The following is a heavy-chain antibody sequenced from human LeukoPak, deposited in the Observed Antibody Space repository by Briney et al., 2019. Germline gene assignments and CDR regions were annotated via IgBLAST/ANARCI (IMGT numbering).Heavy chain of an antibody. V-gene: IGHV1-2*02. D-gene: IGHD5-18*01. CDR3: ASTLRGYSYVDAFDI. J-gene: IGHJ3*02. CDR1: GYTFTGYY. Sequence: GASVKVSCKASGYTFTGYYMHWVRQAPGQGLEWMGWINPNSGGTNYARKFQGRVTMTRDTSFCTAYMELSRVRSDTSGVYYCASTLRGYSYVDAFDIWGQGTMVTVSS. CDR2: INPNSGGT.